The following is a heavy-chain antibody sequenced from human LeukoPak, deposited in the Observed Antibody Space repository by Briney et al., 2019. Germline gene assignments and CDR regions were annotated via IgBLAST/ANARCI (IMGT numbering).Heavy chain of an antibody. Sequence: SETLSLTCAVSGGSISSSNWWSWVRQPPGKGLEWIGEIYHSGSTNYNPSLKSRVTISVDTSKNQFSLKLSSVTAADTAVYYCAREEIRSWFDPWGQGTLVTVSS. V-gene: IGHV4-4*02. CDR1: GGSISSSNW. D-gene: IGHD5-24*01. CDR2: IYHSGST. J-gene: IGHJ5*02. CDR3: AREEIRSWFDP.